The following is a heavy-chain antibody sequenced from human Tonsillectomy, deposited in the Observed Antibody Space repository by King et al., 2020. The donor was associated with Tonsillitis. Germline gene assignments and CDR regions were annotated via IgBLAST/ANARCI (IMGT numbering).Heavy chain of an antibody. J-gene: IGHJ6*03. D-gene: IGHD6-13*01. CDR2: ISRSGGNT. Sequence: VQLVESGGGLVQPGGSLRLSCAASGFTFSTYAMTWVRQAPGKGLEWVSLISRSGGNTYYADSVKGRFTISRDNSKNTLSLQMNSLRAEDTAVYYCAKNRGAAAPQNYFMDVWGKGTTVTVSS. V-gene: IGHV3-23*04. CDR3: AKNRGAAAPQNYFMDV. CDR1: GFTFSTYA.